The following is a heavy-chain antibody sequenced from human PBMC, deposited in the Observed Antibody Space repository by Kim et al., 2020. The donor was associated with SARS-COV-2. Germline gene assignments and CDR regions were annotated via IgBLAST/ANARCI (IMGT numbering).Heavy chain of an antibody. Sequence: GGSLRLSCAASGFTFSNYCMSWVRQAPGKGLEWVANIKQDGSDKYYVDSVKGRFTISRYNAKNSLYLQMNSLRAEDTAVYYCARYPFLTGSYRGFFDYWGLGTLVTVSS. CDR3: ARYPFLTGSYRGFFDY. CDR1: GFTFSNYC. V-gene: IGHV3-7*01. CDR2: IKQDGSDK. J-gene: IGHJ4*02. D-gene: IGHD3-9*01.